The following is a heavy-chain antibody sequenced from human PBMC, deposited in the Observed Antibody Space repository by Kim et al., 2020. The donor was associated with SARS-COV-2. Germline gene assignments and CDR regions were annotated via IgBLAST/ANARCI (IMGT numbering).Heavy chain of an antibody. J-gene: IGHJ4*02. Sequence: GGSLRLSCAASGFTFSSYEMNWVRQAPGKGLEWVSYISSSGSTIYYADSVKGRFTISRDNAKNSLYLQMNSLRAEDTAVYYCARLIAAAGNLDYWGQGTLVTVSS. CDR2: ISSSGSTI. CDR3: ARLIAAAGNLDY. CDR1: GFTFSSYE. V-gene: IGHV3-48*03. D-gene: IGHD6-13*01.